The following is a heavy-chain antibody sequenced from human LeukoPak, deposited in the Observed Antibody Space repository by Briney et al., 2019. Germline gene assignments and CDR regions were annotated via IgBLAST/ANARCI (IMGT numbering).Heavy chain of an antibody. V-gene: IGHV4-59*01. CDR1: GGSINSYY. J-gene: IGHJ5*02. Sequence: KPSETLSLTCTVSGGSINSYYWTWIRQPPGKGLEWIGNIYNGGNTNYNPSLKSRVTISVDTSKNQFSLKLNSVTAADTAVYYCARESGSYLWRSWLNPWGQGTLVTVSS. CDR3: ARESGSYLWRSWLNP. D-gene: IGHD3-16*01. CDR2: IYNGGNT.